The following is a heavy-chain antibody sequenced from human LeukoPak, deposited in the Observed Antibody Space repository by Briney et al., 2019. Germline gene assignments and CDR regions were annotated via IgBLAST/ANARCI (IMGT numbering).Heavy chain of an antibody. V-gene: IGHV3-23*01. J-gene: IGHJ4*02. D-gene: IGHD6-13*01. Sequence: GVSLRLSCAASGFAFSSYAMNWVRQAPGKGLEWVSGLSGSGRGGSTYYAASVKGRFTISRENSKNTLYLQMNSLRAEDTAVYYCAKSLAAAGNYWGQGTLVTVSS. CDR3: AKSLAAAGNY. CDR2: LSGSGRGGST. CDR1: GFAFSSYA.